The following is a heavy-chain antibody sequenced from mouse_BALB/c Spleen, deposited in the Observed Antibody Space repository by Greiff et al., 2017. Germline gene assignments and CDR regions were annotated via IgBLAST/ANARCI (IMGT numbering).Heavy chain of an antibody. V-gene: IGHV1-7*01. J-gene: IGHJ4*01. D-gene: IGHD2-14*01. CDR3: AREGYRYAMDY. CDR1: GYTFTSYW. CDR2: INPSSGYT. Sequence: VQLQQSGAELAKPGASVKMSCKASGYTFTSYWMHWVKQRPGQGLEWIGYINPSSGYTNYNQKFKDKATLTADKSSSTAYMQLSSLTSEDSAVYYCAREGYRYAMDYWGQGTSVTVSS.